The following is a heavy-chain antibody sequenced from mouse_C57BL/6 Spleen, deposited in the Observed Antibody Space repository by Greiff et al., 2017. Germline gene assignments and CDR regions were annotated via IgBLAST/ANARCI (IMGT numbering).Heavy chain of an antibody. D-gene: IGHD4-1*01. V-gene: IGHV1-69*01. CDR2: IDPSDSYT. CDR3: ARRLTGKVYAMDY. CDR1: GYTFTSYW. J-gene: IGHJ4*01. Sequence: QVQLQQPGAELVMPGASVKLSCKASGYTFTSYWMHWVKQRPGQGLEWIGEIDPSDSYTNYNQKFKGKSTLTVDKSSSTAYMQLRSLTSEDSAVYYCARRLTGKVYAMDYWGQGTSVTVSS.